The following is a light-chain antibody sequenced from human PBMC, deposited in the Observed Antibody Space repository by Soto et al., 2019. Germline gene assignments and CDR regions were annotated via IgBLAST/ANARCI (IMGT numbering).Light chain of an antibody. J-gene: IGLJ1*01. CDR2: RNS. CDR3: AAWDDSLSGRV. V-gene: IGLV1-47*01. Sequence: SVLTQPPSASGTPGQRVTIPCSGSSSNIGSNYVYWYQQLPGTAPKLLIYRNSQRPSGVPDRFSGSKSGTSASLAISGLRSEDEADFYCAAWDDSLSGRVFGTGTKVTVL. CDR1: SSNIGSNY.